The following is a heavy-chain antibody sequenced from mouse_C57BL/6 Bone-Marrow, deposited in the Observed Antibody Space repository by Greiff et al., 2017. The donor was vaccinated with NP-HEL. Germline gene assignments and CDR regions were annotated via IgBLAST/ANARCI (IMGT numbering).Heavy chain of an antibody. V-gene: IGHV5-6*01. D-gene: IGHD2-5*01. Sequence: EVQLQESGGDLVKPGGSLKLSCAASGFTFSSYGMSWVRQTPDKRLEWVATISSGGSYTYYPDSVKGRFTISRDNAKNTLYLQMSSLKSEDTAMYYCARQGSNYLYWYFDVWGTGTTVTVSS. CDR1: GFTFSSYG. J-gene: IGHJ1*03. CDR2: ISSGGSYT. CDR3: ARQGSNYLYWYFDV.